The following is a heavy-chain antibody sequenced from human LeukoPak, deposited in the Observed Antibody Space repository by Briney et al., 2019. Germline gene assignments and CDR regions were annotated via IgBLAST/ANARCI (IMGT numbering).Heavy chain of an antibody. D-gene: IGHD3-3*01. Sequence: SVKVSCKVSGGTFSSYAISWVRQAPGQGLEWMGGIIPIFGTANYAQKFQGRVTITADESTSTVYMELSSLRSEDTAVYYCARGPEGRITIFGVVIYNCFDPWGQGTLVTVSS. CDR1: GGTFSSYA. CDR2: IIPIFGTA. V-gene: IGHV1-69*01. J-gene: IGHJ5*02. CDR3: ARGPEGRITIFGVVIYNCFDP.